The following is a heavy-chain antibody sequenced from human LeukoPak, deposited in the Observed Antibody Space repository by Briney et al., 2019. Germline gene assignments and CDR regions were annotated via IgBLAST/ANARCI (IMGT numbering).Heavy chain of an antibody. J-gene: IGHJ6*03. CDR1: GFPFSSYW. CDR2: IKEDGSEK. V-gene: IGHV3-7*01. Sequence: GGSLRLSCAASGFPFSSYWMTWVRQVPGKGLEWVANIKEDGSEKYYVDSVKGRFTISRDSAESSLYLQMNSLRVEDTAVYYCARPSNHYYMDVWGKGTTVTISS. CDR3: ARPSNHYYMDV.